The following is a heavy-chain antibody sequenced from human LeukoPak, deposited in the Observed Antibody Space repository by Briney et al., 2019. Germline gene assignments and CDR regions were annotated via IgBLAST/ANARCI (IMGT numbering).Heavy chain of an antibody. CDR2: INPSGGST. Sequence: ASVKVSCKASGYIFTNYYMHWVRQAPGQGLEWMGTINPSGGSTTYAQKFQGGVTMTRDTSTSTVYVELSSLRSEDTAVYYCARDHGSAYYRAPRHWGQGTLVTVSS. D-gene: IGHD3-10*01. V-gene: IGHV1-46*01. J-gene: IGHJ4*02. CDR1: GYIFTNYY. CDR3: ARDHGSAYYRAPRH.